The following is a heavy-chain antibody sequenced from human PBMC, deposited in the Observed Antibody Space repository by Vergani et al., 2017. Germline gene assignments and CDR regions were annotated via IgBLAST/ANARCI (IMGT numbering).Heavy chain of an antibody. V-gene: IGHV1-18*01. Sequence: QVQLVQSGAEVKKPGSSVKVSCKASGGTFSSYAISWVRQAPGQGLEWMGWISAYNGNTNYAQKLQGRVTMTTDTSTSTAYMELRSLRSDDTAVYYCARGLLHSGGYSNWFDPWGQGTLVTVSS. CDR1: GGTFSSYA. CDR2: ISAYNGNT. D-gene: IGHD1-26*01. CDR3: ARGLLHSGGYSNWFDP. J-gene: IGHJ5*02.